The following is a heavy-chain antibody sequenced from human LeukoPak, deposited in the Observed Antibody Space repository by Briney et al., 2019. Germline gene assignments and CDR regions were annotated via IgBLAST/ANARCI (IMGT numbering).Heavy chain of an antibody. J-gene: IGHJ4*02. CDR2: ISTSGSTT. CDR1: GFTFSNYG. Sequence: PGGSLRLSCAASGFTFSNYGMSWVRQAPGKGLEWVSYISTSGSTTHFADSVKGRFTISRDNAKNSLYLQMNSLRAEDTAVYYCARDHQAGTTGYWGQGTLVTVSS. D-gene: IGHD1-1*01. V-gene: IGHV3-11*01. CDR3: ARDHQAGTTGY.